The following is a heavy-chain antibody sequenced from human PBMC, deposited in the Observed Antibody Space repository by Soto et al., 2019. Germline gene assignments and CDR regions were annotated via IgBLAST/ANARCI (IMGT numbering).Heavy chain of an antibody. CDR3: ARDGDLIAVAGTTVLYYGMDV. D-gene: IGHD6-19*01. CDR1: GFTFSSYL. J-gene: IGHJ6*02. CDR2: INSDGSST. Sequence: GGSLRLSCAASGFTFSSYLMHWVRQAPGKGLVWVSRINSDGSSTSYADSVKGRFTISRDNAKNTLYLQMNSLRAEDTAVYYCARDGDLIAVAGTTVLYYGMDVWGQGTTVTVSS. V-gene: IGHV3-74*01.